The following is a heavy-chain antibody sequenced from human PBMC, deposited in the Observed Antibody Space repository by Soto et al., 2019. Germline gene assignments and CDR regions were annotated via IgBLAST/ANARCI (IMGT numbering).Heavy chain of an antibody. J-gene: IGHJ4*02. V-gene: IGHV4-30-4*01. D-gene: IGHD3-10*01. Sequence: QVQLQESGPGLVKPSQTLSLTCTVSGGSISSGDYYWSWIRQPPGKGLEWIGYIYYSGSTYDNPSLNSRVTISVDTSKNQFSLKLSSVTAADTAVYYCARALNYYGSGSAFDYWGQGTLVTVSS. CDR1: GGSISSGDYY. CDR2: IYYSGST. CDR3: ARALNYYGSGSAFDY.